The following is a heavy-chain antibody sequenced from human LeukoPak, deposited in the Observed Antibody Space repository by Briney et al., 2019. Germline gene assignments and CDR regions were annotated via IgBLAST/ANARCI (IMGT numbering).Heavy chain of an antibody. CDR3: AREVGIYYDSSGYYFGGAIDY. J-gene: IGHJ4*02. CDR2: IYYSGST. Sequence: SETLSLTCTVSGGSISSYYWSWIRQPPGKGLEWIGYIYYSGSTNYNPSLKSRVTISVDTSKNQFSLKLSSVTAADTAVYYCAREVGIYYDSSGYYFGGAIDYWGQGTLVTVSS. CDR1: GGSISSYY. V-gene: IGHV4-59*01. D-gene: IGHD3-22*01.